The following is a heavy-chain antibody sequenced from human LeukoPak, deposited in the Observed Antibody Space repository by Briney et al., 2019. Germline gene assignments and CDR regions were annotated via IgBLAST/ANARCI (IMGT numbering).Heavy chain of an antibody. J-gene: IGHJ4*02. Sequence: GGSLRLSCGMSGFTFRSYEMHWGRQAPGKGLGWISYISNSGGTMYYAHSVEGRFTMPRDNGKNSLYLQMNDLRGEDTAVYYCARAARELLSARLDSWGQGSLVTVSS. CDR1: GFTFRSYE. V-gene: IGHV3-48*03. CDR3: ARAARELLSARLDS. CDR2: ISNSGGTM. D-gene: IGHD6-6*01.